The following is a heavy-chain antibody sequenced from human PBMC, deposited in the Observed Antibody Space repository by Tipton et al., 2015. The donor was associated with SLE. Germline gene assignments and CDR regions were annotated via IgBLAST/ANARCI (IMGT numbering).Heavy chain of an antibody. D-gene: IGHD1-20*01. J-gene: IGHJ6*02. CDR1: GGTFSSYA. V-gene: IGHV1-69*18. Sequence: QLVQSGAEVKKPGSSVKVSCKASGGTFSSYAISWVRQAPGQGLEWMGRIIPIFGTANYAQKFQGRVTITADESTSTAYMELSSLRSEDTAVYYCARGQTRRYNWNYYYYGMDVWGRGTTVTVSS. CDR2: IIPIFGTA. CDR3: ARGQTRRYNWNYYYYGMDV.